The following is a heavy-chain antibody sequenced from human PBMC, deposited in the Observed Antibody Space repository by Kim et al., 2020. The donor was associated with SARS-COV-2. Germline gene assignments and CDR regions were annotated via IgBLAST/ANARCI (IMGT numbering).Heavy chain of an antibody. CDR3: ARDPRITIFGVSPYYYYGMDV. CDR1: GYTFTSYA. Sequence: ASVKVSCKASGYTFTSYAMHWVRQAPGQRLEWMGWINAGYGNTKYSQKFQGRVTITRDTSASTAYMELSRLRSEDTAVYYCARDPRITIFGVSPYYYYGMDVWGQGTTVTVSS. D-gene: IGHD3-3*01. V-gene: IGHV1-3*01. CDR2: INAGYGNT. J-gene: IGHJ6*02.